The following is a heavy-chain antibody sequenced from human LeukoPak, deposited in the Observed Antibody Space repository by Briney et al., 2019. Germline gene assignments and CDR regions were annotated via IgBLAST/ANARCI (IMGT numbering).Heavy chain of an antibody. CDR1: GGSISSYY. Sequence: PSETLSLTCTVSGGSISSYYWSWIRQPPGKGLEWIGYIYYSGSINYNPSLKSRVTISVDTSKNQFSLKLSSVTAADTAVYYCARLGSTVVWDYYYGMDVWGQGTTVTVSS. J-gene: IGHJ6*02. V-gene: IGHV4-59*08. CDR2: IYYSGSI. D-gene: IGHD4-23*01. CDR3: ARLGSTVVWDYYYGMDV.